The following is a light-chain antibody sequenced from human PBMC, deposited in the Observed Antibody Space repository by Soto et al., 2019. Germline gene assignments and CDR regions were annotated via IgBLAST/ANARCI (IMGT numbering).Light chain of an antibody. CDR1: QSVSSSD. CDR2: GAS. CDR3: QRHGGSQT. V-gene: IGKV3-20*01. Sequence: EIVLTQSPGTLSLSPGERATLSFRASQSVSSSDLAWYQQKPGQAPRLLIYGASSRATGIPDRFSGSGSGTDFTLTISGLEPEDSAAYYCQRHGGSQTFGQGTKVDIK. J-gene: IGKJ1*01.